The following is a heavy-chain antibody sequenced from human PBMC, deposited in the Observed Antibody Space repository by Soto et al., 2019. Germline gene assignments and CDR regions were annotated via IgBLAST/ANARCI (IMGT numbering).Heavy chain of an antibody. V-gene: IGHV3-23*01. CDR1: GFTFSSYA. J-gene: IGHJ4*02. D-gene: IGHD2-15*01. Sequence: DVQLLASGGGLVQPEGSLRLSFAASGFTFSSYAMGWVRQGPGKGLEWVAVVSIGGSTHYADSVRGRFTITRDNSKSSLSLQMNSLPAEDTAVYFCAKGRGAGGYFDYWGQGALHTVSS. CDR3: AKGRGAGGYFDY. CDR2: VSIGGST.